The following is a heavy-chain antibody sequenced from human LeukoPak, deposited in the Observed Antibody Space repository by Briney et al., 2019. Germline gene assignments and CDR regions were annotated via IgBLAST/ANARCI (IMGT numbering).Heavy chain of an antibody. CDR3: ARGTRAFGGVIPSNY. CDR2: IYYSGRT. J-gene: IGHJ4*02. V-gene: IGHV4-59*08. CDR1: GGSVSNYY. D-gene: IGHD3-16*02. Sequence: SETLSLTCTVSGGSVSNYYWSWIRQPPGKGLEWIGYIYYSGRTNYNPSLKSRVTISVDTSKNQFSLKLSSVTAADTAVYYCARGTRAFGGVIPSNYWGQGTLVTVSS.